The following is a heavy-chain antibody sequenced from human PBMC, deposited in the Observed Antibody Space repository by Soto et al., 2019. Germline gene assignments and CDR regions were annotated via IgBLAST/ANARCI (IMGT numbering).Heavy chain of an antibody. J-gene: IGHJ3*02. CDR2: IYYSGST. CDR3: DCRIAVPRGLKVFDI. V-gene: IGHV4-30-4*01. Sequence: QVQLQESGPGLVKPSQTLSLTCTVSGGSISSGDYYWRWIRQPPGKGLEWIGYIYYSGSTYYNPSLNSRVTISADPSRNQVSLKLRSVTAAGTAVYYCDCRIAVPRGLKVFDIWGQGTMVTVSS. CDR1: GGSISSGDYY. D-gene: IGHD6-19*01.